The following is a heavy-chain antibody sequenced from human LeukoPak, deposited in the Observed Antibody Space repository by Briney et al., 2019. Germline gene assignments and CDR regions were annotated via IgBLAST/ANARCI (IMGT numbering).Heavy chain of an antibody. J-gene: IGHJ3*02. D-gene: IGHD1-14*01. CDR2: ISSSGGST. Sequence: PGGSLRLSCAASGFTFNTYAMGWVRQAPGKGLEGVSAISSSGGSTYYAYSVKGRFAISRDNSKNTLYLQMNSLRAEDTAVYYCAKDLTFDAFDIWGQGTMVTVSS. CDR3: AKDLTFDAFDI. V-gene: IGHV3-23*01. CDR1: GFTFNTYA.